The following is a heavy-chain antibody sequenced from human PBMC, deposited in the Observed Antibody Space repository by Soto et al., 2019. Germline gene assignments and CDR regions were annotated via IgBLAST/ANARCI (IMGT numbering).Heavy chain of an antibody. CDR1: GGSVTSGYYY. Sequence: PSETLSLTCSVSGGSVTSGYYYWTWIRQPPGKALEWVGYIDYSGSANYNPSLRSRLTLSVDTSKNHFSLKLRSVTAADTAVYYCARLVQKEGGILSNYYYGADVWGQGTTVTVSS. CDR2: IDYSGSA. D-gene: IGHD3-10*01. CDR3: ARLVQKEGGILSNYYYGADV. V-gene: IGHV4-61*03. J-gene: IGHJ6*02.